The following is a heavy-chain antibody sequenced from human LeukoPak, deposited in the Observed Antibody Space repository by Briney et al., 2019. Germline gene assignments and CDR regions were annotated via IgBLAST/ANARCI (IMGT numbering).Heavy chain of an antibody. CDR1: GFSFSTYG. CDR2: ISGSGGST. Sequence: PGGSLRLSCAASGFSFSTYGMSWVRQAPGKGPEWVSGISGSGGSTYYADSVKGRFTISRDNSKNTLSLQMNSLRAEDTAVYYCARAAYSSGWFYYYYLDVWGKGTTVTISS. D-gene: IGHD6-19*01. J-gene: IGHJ6*03. V-gene: IGHV3-23*01. CDR3: ARAAYSSGWFYYYYLDV.